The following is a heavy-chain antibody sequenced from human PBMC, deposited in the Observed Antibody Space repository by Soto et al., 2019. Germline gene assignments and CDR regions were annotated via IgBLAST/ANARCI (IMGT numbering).Heavy chain of an antibody. Sequence: SETLSLTCGVYGGSFSGYDCSWIRQAPGKGLEWIGEINQSRSTNHNPSLKSRITMSVDTSKNQFSLNLRSVTAADTAVYYCAREYVLLWFGELLSGWFDPWGQGTLVTVSS. V-gene: IGHV4-34*01. CDR2: INQSRST. CDR3: AREYVLLWFGELLSGWFDP. CDR1: GGSFSGYD. D-gene: IGHD3-10*01. J-gene: IGHJ5*02.